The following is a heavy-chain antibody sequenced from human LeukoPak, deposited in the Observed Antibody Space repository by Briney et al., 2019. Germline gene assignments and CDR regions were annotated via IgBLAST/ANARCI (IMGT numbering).Heavy chain of an antibody. CDR1: GGTFSSYA. Sequence: SVKVSCKASGGTFSSYAISWVRQAPGQQLEWMGGIIPIFGTANYAQKFQGRVTITTDESTSTAYMELSSLRSEDTAVYYCARGGPVCSGGSCPHNWFDSWGQGTLVTVSS. V-gene: IGHV1-69*05. J-gene: IGHJ5*01. D-gene: IGHD2-15*01. CDR2: IIPIFGTA. CDR3: ARGGPVCSGGSCPHNWFDS.